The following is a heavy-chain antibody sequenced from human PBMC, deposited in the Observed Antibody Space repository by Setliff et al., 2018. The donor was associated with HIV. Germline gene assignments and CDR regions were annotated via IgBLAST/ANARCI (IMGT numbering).Heavy chain of an antibody. D-gene: IGHD5-12*01. CDR2: ISAYNGNT. J-gene: IGHJ4*02. CDR3: ARDVIGGWLRPMPDY. Sequence: ASVKVSCKASGYTFPNYGITWVRQAPGQGLEWMGWISAYNGNTNYAQKIQGRVTMTKDTSTGTAYLELRSLRSEDTAVYYCARDVIGGWLRPMPDYWGPGTLVTVSS. CDR1: GYTFPNYG. V-gene: IGHV1-18*04.